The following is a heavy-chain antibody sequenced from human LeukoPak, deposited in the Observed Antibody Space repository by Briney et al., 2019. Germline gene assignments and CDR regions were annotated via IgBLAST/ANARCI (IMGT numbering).Heavy chain of an antibody. J-gene: IGHJ4*02. CDR1: GGTFSSYA. V-gene: IGHV1-69*04. CDR2: IIRILGIA. CDR3: ARDTMVRGAYYFDY. Sequence: GASVKVSCKASGGTFSSYAISWVRQAPGQGLEWMGRIIRILGIANSAQKFQGRVTITADKSTSTAYMELSSLRSEDTAVYYSARDTMVRGAYYFDYWGQGTLVTVSS. D-gene: IGHD3-10*01.